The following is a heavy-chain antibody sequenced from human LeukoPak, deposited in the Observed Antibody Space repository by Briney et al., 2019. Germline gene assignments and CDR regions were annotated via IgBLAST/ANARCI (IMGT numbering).Heavy chain of an antibody. D-gene: IGHD3-10*01. CDR3: ARGGGTMVRGVITSFDY. CDR2: IYYSGST. J-gene: IGHJ4*02. CDR1: GGSISSGGYY. Sequence: SETLSLTCTVSGGSISSGGYYWSWIRQHPGKGLEWIGYIYYSGSTYYNPSLKSRVTISVDTSKNQFSLKLSSVTAADTAVYYCARGGGTMVRGVITSFDYWGQGTLVTVSS. V-gene: IGHV4-31*03.